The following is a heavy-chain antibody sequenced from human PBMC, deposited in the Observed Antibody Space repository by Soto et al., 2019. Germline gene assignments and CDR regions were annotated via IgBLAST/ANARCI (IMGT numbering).Heavy chain of an antibody. CDR3: ARLTGYCSSTSRRSHAFDI. Sequence: QVQLVRSGAEVKKPGASVKVSCKASGYTFTSYGISWVRQAPGQGLEWMGWISGYNGNTNYAQKLQGRVTMTTDTSTSTAYIELRSLRSDDPAVYYCARLTGYCSSTSRRSHAFDIWGQGTMVTVSS. J-gene: IGHJ3*02. CDR2: ISGYNGNT. V-gene: IGHV1-18*01. CDR1: GYTFTSYG. D-gene: IGHD2-2*01.